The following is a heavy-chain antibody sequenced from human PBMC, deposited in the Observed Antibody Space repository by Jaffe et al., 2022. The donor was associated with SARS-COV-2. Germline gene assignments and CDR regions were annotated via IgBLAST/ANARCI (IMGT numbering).Heavy chain of an antibody. V-gene: IGHV3-48*02. D-gene: IGHD3-10*01. Sequence: EVQLVESGGGLVQPGGSLRLSCAASGFTFSSYSMNWVRQAPGKGLEWVSYISSSSSTIYYADSVKGRFTISRDNAKNSLYLQMNSLRDEDTAVYYCARVTGTMVLVPYYGMDVWGQGTTVTVSS. CDR2: ISSSSSTI. J-gene: IGHJ6*02. CDR1: GFTFSSYS. CDR3: ARVTGTMVLVPYYGMDV.